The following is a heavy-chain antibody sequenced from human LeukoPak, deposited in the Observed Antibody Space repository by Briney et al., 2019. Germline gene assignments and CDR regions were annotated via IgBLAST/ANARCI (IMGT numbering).Heavy chain of an antibody. CDR3: ASQGYFDY. CDR2: ISYDGSNK. J-gene: IGHJ4*02. Sequence: PGGSLRLSCAASGFTFSSYAMHWVRQAPGKGLEWVAVISYDGSNKYYADSVKGRFTISRDNSKNTLYLQMNSLRAEDTAVYYCASQGYFDYWGQGTLVTVSS. CDR1: GFTFSSYA. V-gene: IGHV3-30-3*01.